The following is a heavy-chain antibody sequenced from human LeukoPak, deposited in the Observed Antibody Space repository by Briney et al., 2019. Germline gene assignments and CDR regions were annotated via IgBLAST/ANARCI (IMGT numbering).Heavy chain of an antibody. Sequence: ASVKVSCKASGYNFFSYNIIWVRQAPGLGLECMGWINPYSGNTTYPQKLRGRVTMTTDTSTSTAYMELRSLRSDDTAMYYCATTSVWTRALDSWGQGALVTVSS. D-gene: IGHD6-19*01. V-gene: IGHV1-18*04. CDR2: INPYSGNT. CDR3: ATTSVWTRALDS. J-gene: IGHJ4*02. CDR1: GYNFFSYN.